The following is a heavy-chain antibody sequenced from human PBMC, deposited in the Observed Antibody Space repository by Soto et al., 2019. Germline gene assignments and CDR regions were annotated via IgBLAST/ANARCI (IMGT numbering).Heavy chain of an antibody. D-gene: IGHD5-12*01. CDR1: GGTVSSSA. J-gene: IGHJ4*02. CDR2: IIPIFGTA. Sequence: QVQMVQSGAEVTKPGSSGQVSCKDSGGTVSSSAISWVRPAAGRGLVWMGGIIPIFGTANYAQKFQGRVTLTADESTSTAYMELSSLRSEDTAVYYCARDSGYDYAGSFDYWGQGPLVTVSS. V-gene: IGHV1-69*01. CDR3: ARDSGYDYAGSFDY.